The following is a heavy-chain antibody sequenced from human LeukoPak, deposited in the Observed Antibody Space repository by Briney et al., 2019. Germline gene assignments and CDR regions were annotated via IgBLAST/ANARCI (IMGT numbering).Heavy chain of an antibody. CDR3: ASPKWELRGLDP. D-gene: IGHD1-26*01. V-gene: IGHV4-39*01. CDR2: IYYSGST. J-gene: IGHJ5*02. CDR1: GRSICSSSYY. Sequence: PLETLSLTCAVSGRSICSSSYYWGWIRQPPGKGLEWIGSIYYSGSTYYNPSLKSRVTISVDTSKNQFSLKLSSVTAADTAVYYCASPKWELRGLDPWGQGTLVTVSS.